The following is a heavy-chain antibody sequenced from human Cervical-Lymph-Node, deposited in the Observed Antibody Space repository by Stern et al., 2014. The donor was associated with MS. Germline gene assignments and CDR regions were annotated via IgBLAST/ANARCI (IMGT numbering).Heavy chain of an antibody. CDR3: ARDCGGHFYKWFDP. CDR1: GYTFTSNY. Sequence: QLVQSGAEVKKPWASVKVSCKASGYTFTSNYMHWVRQAPGQGLEWMGMITPNVGATAYAPKFQGRVTVTRDTSTSTVYMEMSSLTAEDTAVYYCARDCGGHFYKWFDPWGQGTLVTVSS. CDR2: ITPNVGAT. V-gene: IGHV1-46*01. D-gene: IGHD2-21*01. J-gene: IGHJ5*02.